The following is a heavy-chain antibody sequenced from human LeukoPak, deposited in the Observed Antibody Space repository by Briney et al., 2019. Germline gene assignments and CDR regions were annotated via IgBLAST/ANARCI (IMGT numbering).Heavy chain of an antibody. CDR1: GYTFTGYY. J-gene: IGHJ6*02. CDR3: ARDSYCSGGSCYSGVGKPYYYYGMDV. CDR2: INPNSGGT. D-gene: IGHD2-15*01. Sequence: ASVKVSCMASGYTFTGYYMHWVRQAPGQGLEWMGRINPNSGGTNYAQKFQGRVTITRDTSASTAYMELSSLRSEDTAVYYCARDSYCSGGSCYSGVGKPYYYYGMDVWGQGTTVTVSS. V-gene: IGHV1-2*06.